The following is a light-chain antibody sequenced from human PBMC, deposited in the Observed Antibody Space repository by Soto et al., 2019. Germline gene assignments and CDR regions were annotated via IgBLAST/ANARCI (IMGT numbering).Light chain of an antibody. V-gene: IGKV2-24*01. J-gene: IGKJ4*01. CDR1: QSVFHGDGNTY. CDR3: MQTTQFPHT. Sequence: DIVMTQTPLSSPVTLGQPACISCRSIQSVFHGDGNTYLSWLQQRRGQPPRLLIFKVSNRFSAVPDRFSGSGAATDFTLTISRVEAEDVGVYYCMQTTQFPHTFGGRTKLDI. CDR2: KVS.